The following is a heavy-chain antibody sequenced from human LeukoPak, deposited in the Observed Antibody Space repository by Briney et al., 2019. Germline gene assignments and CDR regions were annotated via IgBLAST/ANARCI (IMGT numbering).Heavy chain of an antibody. J-gene: IGHJ6*02. CDR3: ARDRGTMVRTHYYGMDV. CDR1: GFTFSSYG. Sequence: GGSLRLSCAASGFTFSSYGMHWVRQAPGKGLEWVAAIWYDGSNKYYADSVKGRFTISRDNSKNTLYLQMNSLRAEDTAVYYCARDRGTMVRTHYYGMDVWGQGTTVTVSS. D-gene: IGHD3-10*01. CDR2: IWYDGSNK. V-gene: IGHV3-33*01.